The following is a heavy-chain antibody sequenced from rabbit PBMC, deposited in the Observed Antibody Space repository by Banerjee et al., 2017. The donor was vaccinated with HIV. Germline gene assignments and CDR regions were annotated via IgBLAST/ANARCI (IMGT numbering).Heavy chain of an antibody. CDR1: GFSFNNIYW. CDR2: ISTGDGNT. Sequence: QEQLEESGGDLVKPEGSLTLTCTASGFSFNNIYWMCWVRQAPGKGLEWIGCISTGDGNTYYANWAKGRFTISKTSTTVTLQMTSLTAADTATYFCARDRDGENFYFNLWGPGTLVTVS. D-gene: IGHD2-1*01. CDR3: ARDRDGENFYFNL. V-gene: IGHV1S45*01. J-gene: IGHJ4*01.